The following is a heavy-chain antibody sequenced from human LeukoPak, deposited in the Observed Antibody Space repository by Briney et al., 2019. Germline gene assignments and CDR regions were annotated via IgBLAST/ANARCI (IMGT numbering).Heavy chain of an antibody. Sequence: SVKVSCKASGFTFSSSAVQWVRRARGQRLEWLGWIVVGSGNTNYAQKFEERVIITRDMSTSTAYMELSSLRSEDTAVYYCAAEGRYDYYDFWGQGTLVTVSS. CDR1: GFTFSSSA. V-gene: IGHV1-58*01. J-gene: IGHJ4*02. D-gene: IGHD1-26*01. CDR2: IVVGSGNT. CDR3: AAEGRYDYYDF.